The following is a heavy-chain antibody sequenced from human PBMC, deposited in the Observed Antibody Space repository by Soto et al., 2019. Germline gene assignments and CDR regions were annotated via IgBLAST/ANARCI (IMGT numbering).Heavy chain of an antibody. CDR2: LSAT. D-gene: IGHD6-19*01. J-gene: IGHJ3*02. V-gene: IGHV3-23*01. CDR1: GFTFSRHA. CDR3: VRVLKSIGWDNDVFDI. Sequence: GGSLRLSCTASGFTFSRHAMTWVRQAPGKGLEWVSGLSATKYADSVEGRFSISKDNAENTLYLQMNNLRADDTAVYYCVRVLKSIGWDNDVFDIWGQGTMVTVSS.